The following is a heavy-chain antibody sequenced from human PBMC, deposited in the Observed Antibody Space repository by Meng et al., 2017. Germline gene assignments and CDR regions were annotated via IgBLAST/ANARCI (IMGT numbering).Heavy chain of an antibody. D-gene: IGHD3-10*01. CDR2: IYYSGST. CDR1: GGSISRGGYY. J-gene: IGHJ3*02. CDR3: ARDLKGLWFGESNDAFDI. V-gene: IGHV4-31*03. Sequence: SETLSLTCTVSGGSISRGGYYWSWIRQHPGKGLEWIGYIYYSGSTYYNPSLKSRVTISVDTSKNQFTLKLSSVTAADTAVYYCARDLKGLWFGESNDAFDIWGQGKMVTVSS.